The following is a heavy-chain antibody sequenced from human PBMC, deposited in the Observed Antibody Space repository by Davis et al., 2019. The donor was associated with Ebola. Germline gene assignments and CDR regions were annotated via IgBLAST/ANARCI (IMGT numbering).Heavy chain of an antibody. CDR2: IYYSGST. Sequence: MPSETLSLTCTVSSGSISSNYWSWIRQPPGKGLEWIGYIYYSGSTNYNPSLKSRVSISVDTSKNEVSLKLTSVTAADTATYYCVGGYNFDFWGQGALVIVSS. D-gene: IGHD5-18*01. CDR3: VGGYNFDF. V-gene: IGHV4-59*01. CDR1: SGSISSNY. J-gene: IGHJ4*02.